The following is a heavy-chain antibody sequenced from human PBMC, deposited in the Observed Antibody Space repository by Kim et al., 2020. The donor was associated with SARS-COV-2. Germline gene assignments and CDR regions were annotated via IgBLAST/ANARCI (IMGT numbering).Heavy chain of an antibody. D-gene: IGHD6-19*01. Sequence: YADSVKGRFTMSRDKSKNRLYLQMNRLGAEGAAVYYWAKDNHHVTGSGLGDWGQGTLVTVSS. J-gene: IGHJ4*02. V-gene: IGHV3-33*03. CDR3: AKDNHHVTGSGLGD.